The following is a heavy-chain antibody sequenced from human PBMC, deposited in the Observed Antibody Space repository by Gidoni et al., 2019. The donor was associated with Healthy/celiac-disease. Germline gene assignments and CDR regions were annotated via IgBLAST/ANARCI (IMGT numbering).Heavy chain of an antibody. Sequence: EVQLVGSGGGLVKPGGCLRLSCAASGFTFSSYSMNWVRQAQGTGLEWFSSISMSSSYIYYADSVTGRCTISRDNAKVSLYLQMNSLIAEDTAVCYCAREVFYAFDIWGQGTMVTVSS. D-gene: IGHD3-9*01. CDR3: AREVFYAFDI. V-gene: IGHV3-21*01. J-gene: IGHJ3*02. CDR1: GFTFSSYS. CDR2: ISMSSSYI.